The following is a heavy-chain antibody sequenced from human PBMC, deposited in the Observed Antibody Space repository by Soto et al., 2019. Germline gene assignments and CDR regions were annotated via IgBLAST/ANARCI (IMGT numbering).Heavy chain of an antibody. CDR2: IYTSGST. CDR3: ARGPTQLWFGELWWFDP. CDR1: GGSISSYY. V-gene: IGHV4-4*07. Sequence: KPSETLSLTCTVSGGSISSYYWSWIRQPAGKGLEWIGRIYTSGSTNYNPSLKSRVTMSVDTSKNQFSLKLSSVTAADTAVYYCARGPTQLWFGELWWFDPWGQGTLVTVSS. J-gene: IGHJ5*02. D-gene: IGHD3-10*01.